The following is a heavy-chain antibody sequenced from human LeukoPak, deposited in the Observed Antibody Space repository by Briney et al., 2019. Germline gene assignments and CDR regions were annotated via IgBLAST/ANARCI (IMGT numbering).Heavy chain of an antibody. CDR2: IWYGGSNK. J-gene: IGHJ3*01. V-gene: IGHV3-30*02. CDR1: GFTFSSYG. Sequence: PGGSLRLSCAASGFTFSSYGMHWVRQAPGKGLEGVAVIWYGGSNKYYADSVKGRFTISRDNSKNTLYLQMNSLRAEDTAVYYCAKDSGPSEYAFDVWGQGTMVTVSS. D-gene: IGHD5-12*01. CDR3: AKDSGPSEYAFDV.